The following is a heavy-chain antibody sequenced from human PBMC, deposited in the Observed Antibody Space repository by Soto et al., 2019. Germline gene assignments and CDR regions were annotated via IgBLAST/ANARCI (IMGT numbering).Heavy chain of an antibody. Sequence: PGGSLRLSCAASGFTFRNYGMNWVRQAPEKGLERVSYIGIGSSTTYYADSVKGRFTISRDNAKNSLYLQMNSLRAEDTAVYYCARDQLYYNDISGRPLNAFDVWGQGTMVTVSS. D-gene: IGHD3-22*01. CDR3: ARDQLYYNDISGRPLNAFDV. CDR1: GFTFRNYG. J-gene: IGHJ3*01. V-gene: IGHV3-48*01. CDR2: IGIGSSTT.